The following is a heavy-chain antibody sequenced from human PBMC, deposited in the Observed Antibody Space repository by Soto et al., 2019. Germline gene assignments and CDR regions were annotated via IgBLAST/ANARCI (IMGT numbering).Heavy chain of an antibody. Sequence: ASVKVSCKASGYTFTSYHINWVRQAPGQGLEWMGWISAYNGNTNYAQKLQGRVTMTTDTSTSTAYMELRSLRSDDTAVYYCARRDYDILTGYSYNWFDPWGQGTLVTVSS. D-gene: IGHD3-9*01. CDR1: GYTFTSYH. J-gene: IGHJ5*02. CDR2: ISAYNGNT. V-gene: IGHV1-18*01. CDR3: ARRDYDILTGYSYNWFDP.